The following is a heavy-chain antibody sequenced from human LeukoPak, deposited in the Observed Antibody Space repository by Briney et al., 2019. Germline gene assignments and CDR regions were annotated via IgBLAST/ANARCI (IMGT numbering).Heavy chain of an antibody. Sequence: GAPVKVSCKVSGYTLTELSMHWMRQAPGKGLEWMGGFDPEDGETIYAQKFQGRVTMTEDTSTDTAYMELSSLKSEDTAVYYCATFRYYYDSSGYKYWGQGTLVTVSS. J-gene: IGHJ4*02. V-gene: IGHV1-24*01. D-gene: IGHD3-22*01. CDR3: ATFRYYYDSSGYKY. CDR2: FDPEDGET. CDR1: GYTLTELS.